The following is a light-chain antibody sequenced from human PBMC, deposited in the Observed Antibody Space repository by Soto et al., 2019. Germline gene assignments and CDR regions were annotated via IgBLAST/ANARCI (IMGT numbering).Light chain of an antibody. CDR3: QQYGSSPGT. V-gene: IGKV3-20*01. J-gene: IGKJ1*01. CDR1: QSVTSNY. CDR2: GAS. Sequence: EIVLTQSPGTLSSSPGERVTLSFRASQSVTSNYLAWYQQKPGQSPRLLIFGASIRDTGLPDRFSGGGYGRDFTLTISRLEPEDSAVYYCQQYGSSPGTFGQGTKVDIK.